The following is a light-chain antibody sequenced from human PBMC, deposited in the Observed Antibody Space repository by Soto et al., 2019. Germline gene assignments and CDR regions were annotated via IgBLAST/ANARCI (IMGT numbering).Light chain of an antibody. CDR3: ETWDFNTRV. V-gene: IGLV4-60*02. CDR1: SGHSSYI. CDR2: LEGSGSY. J-gene: IGLJ3*02. Sequence: QSVLTQSSSASASLGSSVKLTCTLSSGHSSYIIAWHQQQPGKAPRYLMKLEGSGSYNEGSGVPDRFSGSSSGADRYLTISILQFEDEADYYCETWDFNTRVFGGGTKLTVL.